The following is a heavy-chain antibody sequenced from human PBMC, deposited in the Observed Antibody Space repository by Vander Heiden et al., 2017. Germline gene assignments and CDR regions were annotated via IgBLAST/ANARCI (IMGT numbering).Heavy chain of an antibody. CDR3: AKDLPGTAVAGMVDY. V-gene: IGHV3-23*01. CDR2: ISGSGGGT. D-gene: IGHD6-19*01. J-gene: IGHJ4*02. CDR1: GFTFSSYA. Sequence: EVQLLESGGGLVQPGGSLRLSCAASGFTFSSYAMSWVRQAPGKGLEWVSGISGSGGGTNYAESVKGRFTISRDNSKNMLYMQMNSLKAEDTAVYYCAKDLPGTAVAGMVDYWGQGTLVTAYS.